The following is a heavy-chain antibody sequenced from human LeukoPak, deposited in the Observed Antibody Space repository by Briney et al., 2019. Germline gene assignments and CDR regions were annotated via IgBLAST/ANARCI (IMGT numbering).Heavy chain of an antibody. V-gene: IGHV4-59*01. Sequence: SETLSLTCTVSGGSISSYYWSWIRQPPGKGLEWIGYIYYSGSTNYNPSLKSRVTISVDTSRNQFSLKLSSVTAADTAVYYCARVGDGFNFDYWGQGTLVTVSS. J-gene: IGHJ4*02. CDR3: ARVGDGFNFDY. CDR2: IYYSGST. D-gene: IGHD5-24*01. CDR1: GGSISSYY.